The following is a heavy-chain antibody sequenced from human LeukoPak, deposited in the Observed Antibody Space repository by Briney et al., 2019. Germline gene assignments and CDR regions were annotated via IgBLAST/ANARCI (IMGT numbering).Heavy chain of an antibody. V-gene: IGHV3-21*01. CDR3: ARDLFGGSCGMDV. CDR2: ISSSSRYI. Sequence: GGSLRLSCAASGFTSSSYSMNWVRHAPGKGLEWVSSISSSSRYIYYADSVKGRFTISRDNAKNSLYLQMNSLRAEDTAVYYCARDLFGGSCGMDVWGQGTTVTVSS. CDR1: GFTSSSYS. J-gene: IGHJ6*02. D-gene: IGHD3-16*01.